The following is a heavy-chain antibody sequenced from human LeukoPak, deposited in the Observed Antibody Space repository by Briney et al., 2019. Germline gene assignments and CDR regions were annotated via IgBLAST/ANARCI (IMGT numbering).Heavy chain of an antibody. Sequence: GESLKISCKGSGYSFTNYWIAWVRQMPGKGLEWMGIIYPGDSDTRYSPSFEGQVTMSADKSISTAYLQWSSLKASDTAMYYCARVGVVAYYMDVWGKGTRSPSP. CDR3: ARVGVVAYYMDV. D-gene: IGHD2-2*01. CDR2: IYPGDSDT. V-gene: IGHV5-51*01. CDR1: GYSFTNYW. J-gene: IGHJ6*03.